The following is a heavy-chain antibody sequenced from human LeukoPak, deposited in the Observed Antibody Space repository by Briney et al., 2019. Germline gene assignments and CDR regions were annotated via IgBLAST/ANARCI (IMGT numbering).Heavy chain of an antibody. J-gene: IGHJ4*02. Sequence: SETLSLTCTVSGGSISSSSYYWGGIRQPPGKGLEWVGSIYYSGSTYYNPSLKSRVTISVDTSKNQFSLELSSVTAADTAVYYCARLQSRITMVRGVIPDYWGQGTLVTVSS. CDR1: GGSISSSSYY. CDR3: ARLQSRITMVRGVIPDY. CDR2: IYYSGST. D-gene: IGHD3-10*01. V-gene: IGHV4-39*01.